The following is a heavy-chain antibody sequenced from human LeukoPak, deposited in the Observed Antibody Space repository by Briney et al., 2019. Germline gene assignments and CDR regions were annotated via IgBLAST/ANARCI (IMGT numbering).Heavy chain of an antibody. J-gene: IGHJ6*02. D-gene: IGHD2-15*01. CDR1: GGTFSSYA. CDR3: FRVASRLAHYYGMTS. CDR2: IIPIFGTA. V-gene: IGHV1-69*13. Sequence: ASVKVSCKASGGTFSSYAISWVRQAPGQGLEWMGGIIPIFGTANYAQKFQGRVTITADESTSTAYMELSSLRSEDTAVYYCFRVASRLAHYYGMTSGAKGPRSPSP.